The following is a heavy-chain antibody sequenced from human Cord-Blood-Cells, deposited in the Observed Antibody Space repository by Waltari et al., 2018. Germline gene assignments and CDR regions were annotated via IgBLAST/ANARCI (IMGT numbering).Heavy chain of an antibody. CDR3: ARGDFWSGYYILSPSYYYYYMDV. CDR2: IHYSGRT. J-gene: IGHJ6*03. CDR1: GGSLSSYY. D-gene: IGHD3-3*01. Sequence: QVQLQESGPGLVKPSETLSLTCTVPGGSLSSYYWSWIRHPPGKGLAWIGYIHYSGRTNYNPPRKSRVTISVDTSKNQFSLKLSSVTAADTAVYYCARGDFWSGYYILSPSYYYYYMDVWGKGTTVTVSS. V-gene: IGHV4-59*01.